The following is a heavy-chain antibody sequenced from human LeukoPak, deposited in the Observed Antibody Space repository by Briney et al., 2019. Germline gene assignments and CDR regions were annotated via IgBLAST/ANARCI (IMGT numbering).Heavy chain of an antibody. CDR2: IYTSGST. CDR3: ARELWFGEPWDYYYYYGMDV. V-gene: IGHV4-4*07. CDR1: GGSISSYY. Sequence: SETLSLTCTVSGGSISSYYWSWNRQPAGKGLEWIARIYTSGSTNYNPSLKSRVTMSVDTSKNQFSLKLSSVTAADTAVYYCARELWFGEPWDYYYYYGMDVWGQGTTVTVSS. D-gene: IGHD3-10*01. J-gene: IGHJ6*02.